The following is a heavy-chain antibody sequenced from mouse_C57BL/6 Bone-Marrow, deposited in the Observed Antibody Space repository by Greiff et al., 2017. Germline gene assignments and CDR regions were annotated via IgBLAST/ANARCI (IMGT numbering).Heavy chain of an antibody. J-gene: IGHJ1*03. CDR3: TRMWYFDV. Sequence: EVKLVESGGGLVQPGGSMKLSCAASGFTFSDAWMDWVRQSPEQGLEWVAEIRHKANNHATYYAESVKGRFTVSREDSKCRVYRRMNSVGAEDTGSSSGTRMWYFDVWGTGTTVTVSS. CDR1: GFTFSDAW. V-gene: IGHV6-6*01. CDR2: IRHKANNHAT.